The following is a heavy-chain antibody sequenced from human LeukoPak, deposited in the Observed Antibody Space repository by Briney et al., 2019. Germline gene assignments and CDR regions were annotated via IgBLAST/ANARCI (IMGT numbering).Heavy chain of an antibody. CDR3: TTVVVVPADNDY. Sequence: PGGSLRLSCAASGFTFSGSAMHWVRQASGKGLEWVGRIRSKANSYATAYAASVKGRFTISRDDSKNTAYLQMNSLKTEDTAVYYCTTVVVVPADNDYWGQGTLVTVSS. V-gene: IGHV3-73*01. J-gene: IGHJ4*02. CDR1: GFTFSGSA. CDR2: IRSKANSYAT. D-gene: IGHD2-2*01.